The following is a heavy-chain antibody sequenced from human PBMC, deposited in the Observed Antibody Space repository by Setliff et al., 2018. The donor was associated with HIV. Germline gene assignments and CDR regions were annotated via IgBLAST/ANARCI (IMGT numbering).Heavy chain of an antibody. V-gene: IGHV3-20*04. D-gene: IGHD6-19*01. J-gene: IGHJ2*01. CDR1: GITFDVSG. CDR3: ARDHGSGWIRYFDL. Sequence: LRLSCETSGITFDVSGMSGVPQAPGEGLEWVSGIYWNGGKTGYVDSVKGRFTISRDNAKKSLYLQMNNLRVEDTAFYYCARDHGSGWIRYFDLWGRGTLVTVSS. CDR2: IYWNGGKT.